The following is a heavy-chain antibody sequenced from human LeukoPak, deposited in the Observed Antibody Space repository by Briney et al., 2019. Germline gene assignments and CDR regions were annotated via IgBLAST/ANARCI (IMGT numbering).Heavy chain of an antibody. CDR2: ISAYNGNT. V-gene: IGHV1-18*01. D-gene: IGHD6-13*01. CDR3: ARGEKPGIAAAGTKY. Sequence: ASVKVSCKASGHTFTSYGISWVRQAPGQGLEWMGWISAYNGNTNYAQKLQGRVTMATDTSTSTVYMELSSLRSEDTAVYYCARGEKPGIAAAGTKYWGQGTLVTVSS. J-gene: IGHJ4*02. CDR1: GHTFTSYG.